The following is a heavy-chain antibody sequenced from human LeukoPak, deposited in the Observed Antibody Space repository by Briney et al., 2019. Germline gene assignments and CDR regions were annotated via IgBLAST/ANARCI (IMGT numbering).Heavy chain of an antibody. J-gene: IGHJ4*02. D-gene: IGHD3-10*02. CDR3: ARDRGLTTSGGVGFDY. CDR1: GGSISGRRYY. V-gene: IGHV4-39*07. CDR2: IHYDGAT. Sequence: SETLSLTCSVSGGSISGRRYYWGWIRQPPGRGLEWIGSIHYDGATYYNPSLKSRVTMSVDTSKNQFSLKLSSVTAADTTVYYCARDRGLTTSGGVGFDYWGQGTLVTVSS.